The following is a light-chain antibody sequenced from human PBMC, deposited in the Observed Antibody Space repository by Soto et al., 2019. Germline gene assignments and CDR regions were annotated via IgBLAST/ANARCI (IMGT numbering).Light chain of an antibody. CDR1: QSVLHSNNKNY. J-gene: IGKJ4*01. V-gene: IGKV4-1*01. CDR2: WAS. CDR3: QQYYSNPFN. Sequence: DIVMTQSPDSLAVSLGERATINCKSSQSVLHSNNKNYLAWYQQKPGQPPKLLIYWASTRESGVPDRFSGSGFGTDFTLTIGGLQAEDVAVYFFQQYYSNPFNFGGG.